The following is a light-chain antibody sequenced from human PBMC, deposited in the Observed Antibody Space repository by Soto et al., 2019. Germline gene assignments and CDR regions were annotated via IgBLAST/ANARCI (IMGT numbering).Light chain of an antibody. CDR3: SSFTSSSTPYV. J-gene: IGLJ1*01. CDR1: SSDIGGYNY. CDR2: EVS. Sequence: QSALTQPASVSGSPGHSITISCTGTSSDIGGYNYVSWYQQHPGKAPKVIIYEVSNRPSGVSNRFSGSKSGNTASLTIYGLQAEDEADYYCSSFTSSSTPYVFGTGTKLTVL. V-gene: IGLV2-14*01.